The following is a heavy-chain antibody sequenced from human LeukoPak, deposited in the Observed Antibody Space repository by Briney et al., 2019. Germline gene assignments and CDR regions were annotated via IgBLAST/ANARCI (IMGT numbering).Heavy chain of an antibody. Sequence: SETLSITCTVSGGSISSYYWSWIRQPPGKGLEWIGYIYYSGSTNYSPSLKSRVTISVDTSKNQFPLKLSSVTAADTAVYYCARDLRGAGYYYYHYMDVWGKGTKVSVCS. J-gene: IGHJ6*03. D-gene: IGHD3-16*01. CDR3: ARDLRGAGYYYYHYMDV. CDR2: IYYSGST. CDR1: GGSISSYY. V-gene: IGHV4-59*01.